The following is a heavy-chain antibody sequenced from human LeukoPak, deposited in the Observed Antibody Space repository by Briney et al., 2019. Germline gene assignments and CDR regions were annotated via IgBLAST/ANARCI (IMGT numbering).Heavy chain of an antibody. D-gene: IGHD3-22*01. CDR1: GFTFSDYC. Sequence: KSGGSLRLSCAASGFTFSDYCMSGIRQAPGKGLEWVSYISSSGSTIYYADSVKGRFTISRDNAKNSLYLQMNSLRAEDTAVYYCAREGITMIKRNDYWGQGTLVTVSS. CDR3: AREGITMIKRNDY. J-gene: IGHJ4*02. CDR2: ISSSGSTI. V-gene: IGHV3-11*01.